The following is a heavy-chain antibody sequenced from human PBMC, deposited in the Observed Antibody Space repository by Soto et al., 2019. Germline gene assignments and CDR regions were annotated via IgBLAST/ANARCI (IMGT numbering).Heavy chain of an antibody. D-gene: IGHD6-13*01. CDR1: GYTFTGYY. CDR3: ARGPHASIAAAGHNWFDS. Sequence: GASVKLCCKASGYTFTGYYMHWVRQAPGQGLEWMGWINPNSGGTNYAQKFQGWVTMTRDTSISTAYMELSRLRSDDTASYYCARGPHASIAAAGHNWFDSWGQGTPVTVSS. V-gene: IGHV1-2*04. CDR2: INPNSGGT. J-gene: IGHJ5*01.